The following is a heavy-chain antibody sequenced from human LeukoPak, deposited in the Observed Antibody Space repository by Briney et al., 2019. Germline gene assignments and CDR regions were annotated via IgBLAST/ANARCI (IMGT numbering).Heavy chain of an antibody. D-gene: IGHD1-26*01. CDR1: GFTFSSYA. CDR2: ISYDGSNK. V-gene: IGHV3-30-3*01. J-gene: IGHJ4*02. Sequence: PGRSLRLSCAASGFTFSSYAMHWVRQAPGKGLEWVAVISYDGSNKYYADSVKGRFTISRDNSKNTLYLQMNSLRAEDTAVYYCANSGSYSTHFDYWGQGTLVTVSS. CDR3: ANSGSYSTHFDY.